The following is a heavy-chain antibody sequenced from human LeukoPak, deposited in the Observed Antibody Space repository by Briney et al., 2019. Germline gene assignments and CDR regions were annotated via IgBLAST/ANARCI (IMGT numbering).Heavy chain of an antibody. CDR2: INPNSGGT. V-gene: IGHV1-2*02. CDR1: GYTFTGYY. CDR3: ARDSVGSYGSDYMDV. J-gene: IGHJ6*03. Sequence: ASVKVSCKASGYTFTGYYMHWVRQAPGQGLEWMGCINPNSGGTNYAQKFQGRVTMTRDTSISTAYMELSRLRSDDTAVYYCARDSVGSYGSDYMDVWGKGTTVTVSS. D-gene: IGHD3-10*01.